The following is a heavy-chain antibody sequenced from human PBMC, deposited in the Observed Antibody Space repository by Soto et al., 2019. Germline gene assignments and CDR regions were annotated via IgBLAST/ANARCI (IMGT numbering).Heavy chain of an antibody. Sequence: PSETLSLTCTVSGGSISSGGYYWSWIRQHPGKGLEWIGYIYYSGSTYYNPSLKSRVTISVDTSKNQFSLKLSSVTAADTAVYYCASESSDSSGYYAVDYWGQGTLVTVSS. V-gene: IGHV4-31*03. D-gene: IGHD3-22*01. J-gene: IGHJ4*02. CDR3: ASESSDSSGYYAVDY. CDR1: GGSISSGGYY. CDR2: IYYSGST.